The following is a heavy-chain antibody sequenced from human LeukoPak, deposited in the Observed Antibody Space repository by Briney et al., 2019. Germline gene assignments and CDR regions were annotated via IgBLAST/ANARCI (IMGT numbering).Heavy chain of an antibody. J-gene: IGHJ4*02. Sequence: PGGSLRLSCAASGFTFKSYAMNWVRQAPGKGLEWVSSIGGSGGRTYYADSVTGRFSISRDNSKNMVYLQMNSLRADDTAVYYCAKHSSSWHYFDYWGQGTLVTVSS. V-gene: IGHV3-23*01. CDR2: IGGSGGRT. CDR3: AKHSSSWHYFDY. D-gene: IGHD6-13*01. CDR1: GFTFKSYA.